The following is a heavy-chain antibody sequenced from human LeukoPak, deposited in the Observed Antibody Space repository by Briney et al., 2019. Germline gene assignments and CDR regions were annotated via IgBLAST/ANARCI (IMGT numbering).Heavy chain of an antibody. CDR3: ARGQSMYY. J-gene: IGHJ4*02. D-gene: IGHD2-8*01. Sequence: ASVTVSCKASGYTFNNYFISWVRQAPGQGLEWVGWISPHSHTTHYAEEVQGRVTMTRDTSTTAVYMELRSLRSDDTAVYFCARGQSMYYWGQGTPVTVSS. V-gene: IGHV1-18*01. CDR1: GYTFNNYF. CDR2: ISPHSHTT.